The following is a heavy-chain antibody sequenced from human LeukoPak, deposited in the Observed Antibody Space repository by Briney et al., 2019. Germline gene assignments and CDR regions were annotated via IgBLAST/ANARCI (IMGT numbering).Heavy chain of an antibody. J-gene: IGHJ4*02. D-gene: IGHD4-11*01. V-gene: IGHV4-39*01. CDR3: ARHVGFTVTDDY. CDR2: IYYSGST. Sequence: SETLSLTCTVSGGSISSSSYYWGWIRQPPGKGLEWIGSIYYSGSTHYNPSLKSRVTISADTSKNQFSLKLSSVTAADTAVYYCARHVGFTVTDDYWGQGTLVTVSS. CDR1: GGSISSSSYY.